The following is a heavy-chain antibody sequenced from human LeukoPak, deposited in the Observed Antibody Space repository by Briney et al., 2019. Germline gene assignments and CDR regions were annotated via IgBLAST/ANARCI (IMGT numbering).Heavy chain of an antibody. J-gene: IGHJ4*02. Sequence: GESLKISCEGSGYSFTSSWIGWVRQMPGKGLEWMGIIYPGDSDIRYSPSFQGQVTISADKSITTAYLQWSSLKASDTAIYYCARGLYCSGGSCCFDYWGQGTLVTVSS. CDR1: GYSFTSSW. D-gene: IGHD2-15*01. CDR3: ARGLYCSGGSCCFDY. CDR2: IYPGDSDI. V-gene: IGHV5-51*01.